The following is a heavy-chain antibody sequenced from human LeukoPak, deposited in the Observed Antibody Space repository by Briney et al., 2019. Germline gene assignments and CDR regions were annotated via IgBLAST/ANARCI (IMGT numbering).Heavy chain of an antibody. CDR2: ISHEGNDH. CDR3: ARSRGGYCTSTSCFREYLDY. D-gene: IGHD2-2*01. CDR1: GFTFNNYG. Sequence: GGSLRLSCAASGFTFNNYGMHWVRQTPGQGLEWVAVISHEGNDHYYADSVKGRFTFSRDNSKNTLYLQMNSLRPEDTAVYYCARSRGGYCTSTSCFREYLDYWDQGTLVTVSS. J-gene: IGHJ4*02. V-gene: IGHV3-30*03.